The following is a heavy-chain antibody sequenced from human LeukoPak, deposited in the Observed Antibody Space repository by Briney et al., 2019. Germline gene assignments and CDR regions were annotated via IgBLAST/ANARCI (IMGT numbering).Heavy chain of an antibody. CDR3: AKGSYYYDSSGYYDY. CDR2: IYFTGTT. CDR1: AGSFYSGGYN. V-gene: IGHV4-31*01. D-gene: IGHD3-22*01. Sequence: SETLSLTCSVSAGSFYSGGYNWSWLRQLPGKGLEFIGYIYFTGTTYYNPSLRSPVSITMDKSNNHFSLRLTSVTAADTAIYYCAKGSYYYDSSGYYDYWGQGTLVTVSS. J-gene: IGHJ4*02.